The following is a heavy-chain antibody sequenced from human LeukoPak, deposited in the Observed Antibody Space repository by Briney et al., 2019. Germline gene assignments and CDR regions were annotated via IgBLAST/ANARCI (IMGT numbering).Heavy chain of an antibody. CDR3: ARAPSEIGGYYPEYFRH. CDR2: IKSDGST. V-gene: IGHV3-74*01. Sequence: GGSLRLSCAASGFTFSTYWMHWVRHAPGKGLVWVSRIKSDGSTNYADSVKGRFTISRDNAKNTPSLQMNSLRPEDTGVYYCARAPSEIGGYYPEYFRHWGQGTLGTVSS. CDR1: GFTFSTYW. D-gene: IGHD3-22*01. J-gene: IGHJ1*01.